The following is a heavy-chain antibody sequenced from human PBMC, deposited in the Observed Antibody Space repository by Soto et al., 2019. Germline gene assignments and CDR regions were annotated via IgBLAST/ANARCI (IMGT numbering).Heavy chain of an antibody. V-gene: IGHV2-5*01. CDR3: AHRYGGNYYRWYFDS. CDR2: ISWKDEK. D-gene: IGHD1-26*01. J-gene: IGHJ4*02. Sequence: QITLKESGPTLVKPTQTLTVTCTFSGFSLSTGGAGVGWIRQSPGKAPEWLALISWKDEKRYNPGLKSRLTITKDTSKNQVVLTMTDLDPVDTATYFCAHRYGGNYYRWYFDSWGQGTLVTVSS. CDR1: GFSLSTGGAG.